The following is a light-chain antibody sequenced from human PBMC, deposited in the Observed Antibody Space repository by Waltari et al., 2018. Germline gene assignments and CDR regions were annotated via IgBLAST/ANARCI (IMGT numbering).Light chain of an antibody. V-gene: IGLV2-23*02. CDR2: EIS. Sequence: QSALTQPASVSGSPGQSITISCPAVNSNVDILHLVSWYQHHPIRNPRLLIYEISQRPSGMSKRFAGSKSGNTASLTISGLQPEDEADYFCCAFAGYGIYVFGSGTQVSV. CDR3: CAFAGYGIYV. J-gene: IGLJ1*01. CDR1: NSNVDILHL.